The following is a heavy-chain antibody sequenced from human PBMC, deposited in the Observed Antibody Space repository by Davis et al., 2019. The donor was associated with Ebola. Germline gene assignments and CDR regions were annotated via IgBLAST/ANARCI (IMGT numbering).Heavy chain of an antibody. V-gene: IGHV4-34*01. CDR1: GGSFSGYY. J-gene: IGHJ6*02. CDR3: ARGADTAMVSMDV. D-gene: IGHD5-18*01. CDR2: INHSGST. Sequence: SETLSLTCAVYGGSFSGYYWSWIRQPPGKGLEWIGEINHSGSTNYNPSLESRVTISLDMSKHQFSLNLSSVTAADTAVYYCARGADTAMVSMDVWGQGTTVTVSS.